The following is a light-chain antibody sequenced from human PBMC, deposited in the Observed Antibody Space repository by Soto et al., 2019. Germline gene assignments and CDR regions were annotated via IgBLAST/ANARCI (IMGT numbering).Light chain of an antibody. Sequence: QSALTQPPSVSGAPGQRVTISCTGSSSNIGAGYDVHWYQQLPGTAPKLLIYGNSNRPSGVPDRFSGSKSGTSASLAITGLQAEDEAYYCCQSYDSSLSGYYVFGTGTKVTVL. CDR2: GNS. J-gene: IGLJ1*01. CDR3: QSYDSSLSGYYV. CDR1: SSNIGAGYD. V-gene: IGLV1-40*01.